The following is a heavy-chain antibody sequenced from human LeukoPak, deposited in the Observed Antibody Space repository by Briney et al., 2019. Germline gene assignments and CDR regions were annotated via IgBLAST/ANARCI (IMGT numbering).Heavy chain of an antibody. D-gene: IGHD5-24*01. CDR3: AGGRDVYRY. Sequence: PGGSLRLSCAVSGFTFSNYWMTWVRQAPGKGLEWVANIKQDGSEKYYVDSVKGRFTISRDNAKNSLYLQMNSLRAEDTAVYYCAGGRDVYRYWGQGTLVTVSS. V-gene: IGHV3-7*01. CDR2: IKQDGSEK. CDR1: GFTFSNYW. J-gene: IGHJ4*02.